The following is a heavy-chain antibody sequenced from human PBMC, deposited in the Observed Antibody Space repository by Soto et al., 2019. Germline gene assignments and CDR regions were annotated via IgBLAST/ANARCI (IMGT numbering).Heavy chain of an antibody. J-gene: IGHJ4*02. Sequence: SETLSLTCAVYGGSFSGYYWSWIRQPPGKGLEWIGEINHSGSTNYNPSLKSRVTISVDTSKNQFSLKLSSVTAADTAVYYCADGYSYGIDYWGQGTLVTVSS. CDR1: GGSFSGYY. CDR2: INHSGST. V-gene: IGHV4-34*01. D-gene: IGHD5-18*01. CDR3: ADGYSYGIDY.